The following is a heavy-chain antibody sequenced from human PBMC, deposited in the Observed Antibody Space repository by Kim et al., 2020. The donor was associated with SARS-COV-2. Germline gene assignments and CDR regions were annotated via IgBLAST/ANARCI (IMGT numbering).Heavy chain of an antibody. CDR2: ISYDGSNK. Sequence: GGSLRLSCAASGFTFSSYAMHWVRQAPGKGLEWVAVISYDGSNKYYADSVKGRFTISRDNSKNTLYLQMNSLRAEDTAVYYCARNPSSGWSRAEYFQHWG. D-gene: IGHD6-19*01. CDR3: ARNPSSGWSRAEYFQH. V-gene: IGHV3-30-3*01. CDR1: GFTFSSYA. J-gene: IGHJ1*01.